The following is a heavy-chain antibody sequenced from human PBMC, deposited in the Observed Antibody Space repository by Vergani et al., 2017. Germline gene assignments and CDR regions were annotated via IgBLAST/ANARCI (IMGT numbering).Heavy chain of an antibody. Sequence: QVQLVQSGAEVKKPGSSVKVSCKASGGTFSSYAISWVRQAPGQGLEWMGGIIPIFGTANYAQKFQGRVTITRDTSASTAYRELSSLRSEDTAVYYCARASGGYGAGSTYPSHFDYWGQGTLVTVSS. CDR1: GGTFSSYA. CDR3: ARASGGYGAGSTYPSHFDY. J-gene: IGHJ4*02. V-gene: IGHV1-69*05. D-gene: IGHD3-10*01. CDR2: IIPIFGTA.